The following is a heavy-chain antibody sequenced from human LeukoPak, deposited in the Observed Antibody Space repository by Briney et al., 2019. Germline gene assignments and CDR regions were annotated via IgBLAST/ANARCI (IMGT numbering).Heavy chain of an antibody. J-gene: IGHJ4*02. CDR2: ISSSGSTI. Sequence: GGSLRLSCAASGFTFSSYEMNWVRQAPGKGLEWVSYISSSGSTIYYADSVKGRFTISRDNAKNSLYLQMNSLRAEDTAVYYCARGAYGSGSYYIDFDYWGQGTLVTVSS. CDR1: GFTFSSYE. D-gene: IGHD3-10*01. CDR3: ARGAYGSGSYYIDFDY. V-gene: IGHV3-48*03.